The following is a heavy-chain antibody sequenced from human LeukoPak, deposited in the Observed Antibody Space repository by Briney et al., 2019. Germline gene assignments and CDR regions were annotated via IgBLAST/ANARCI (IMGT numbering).Heavy chain of an antibody. CDR1: GGTFSSYA. Sequence: SVKVSCKASGGTFSSYAISWVRQAPGQGLEWMGRIIPIIGTANYAQKFQGRVTITTDESTSTAYMELSSLRSEDTAVYYCARAGELGQLGRSGSYLYWGQGTLVTVSS. D-gene: IGHD1-26*01. CDR3: ARAGELGQLGRSGSYLY. V-gene: IGHV1-69*05. J-gene: IGHJ4*02. CDR2: IIPIIGTA.